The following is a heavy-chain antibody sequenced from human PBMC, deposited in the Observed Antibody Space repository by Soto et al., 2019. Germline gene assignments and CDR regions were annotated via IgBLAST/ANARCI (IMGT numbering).Heavy chain of an antibody. CDR1: GFTFSSYA. V-gene: IGHV3-23*01. D-gene: IGHD5-12*01. CDR3: AKDWGPRGYSGYELIEYFDY. J-gene: IGHJ4*02. Sequence: VGSLRLSCAASGFTFSSYAMSWVRQAPGKGLEWVSAISGSGGSTYYADSVKGRFTISRDNSKNTLYLQMNSLRAEDTAVYYCAKDWGPRGYSGYELIEYFDYWGQGTLVTVSS. CDR2: ISGSGGST.